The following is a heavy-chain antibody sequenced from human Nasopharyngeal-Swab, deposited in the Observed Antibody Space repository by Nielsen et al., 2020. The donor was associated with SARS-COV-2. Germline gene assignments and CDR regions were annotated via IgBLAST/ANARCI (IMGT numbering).Heavy chain of an antibody. CDR3: ARDQLTYDFWRGINCFDP. D-gene: IGHD3-3*01. J-gene: IGHJ5*02. Sequence: VRQAPGKGLEWVSYISSSSSTIYYADSVKGRFTISRDNAKNSLYLQMNSLRDEDTAVYYCARDQLTYDFWRGINCFDPWGQGTLVTVSS. V-gene: IGHV3-48*02. CDR2: ISSSSSTI.